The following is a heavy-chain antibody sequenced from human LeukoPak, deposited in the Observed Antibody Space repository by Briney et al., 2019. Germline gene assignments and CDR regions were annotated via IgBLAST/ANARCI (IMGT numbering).Heavy chain of an antibody. V-gene: IGHV3-30*18. Sequence: PGRSLRLSCAASGFTFSSYGMHWVRQAPGKGLEWVAVISYDGSNKYYADSVKGRLTISRDNSKNTLYLQMNSLRAEDTAVYYCAKDHYGSGSYYNVGDYWGQGTLVTVSS. J-gene: IGHJ4*02. CDR2: ISYDGSNK. CDR3: AKDHYGSGSYYNVGDY. D-gene: IGHD3-10*01. CDR1: GFTFSSYG.